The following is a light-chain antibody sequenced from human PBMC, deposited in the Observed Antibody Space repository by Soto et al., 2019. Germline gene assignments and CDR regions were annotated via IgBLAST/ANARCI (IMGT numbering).Light chain of an antibody. J-gene: IGKJ1*01. CDR3: QQYGSSPGT. Sequence: EIVLTQSPGTLSLSPGERATLSCRASQSVSRSYLAWYQQKPGQAPRLIIYGASSRATGIPDRFSGSGSGTDFTLTISRLEPEDFAVFYCQQYGSSPGTFGQGTKVEIK. CDR2: GAS. V-gene: IGKV3-20*01. CDR1: QSVSRSY.